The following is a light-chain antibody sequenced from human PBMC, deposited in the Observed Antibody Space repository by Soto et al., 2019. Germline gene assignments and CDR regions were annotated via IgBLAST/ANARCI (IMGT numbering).Light chain of an antibody. CDR2: KAF. CDR1: QSISSW. V-gene: IGKV1-5*03. CDR3: QQYNSYSCT. Sequence: DIQMTQSPSTLSASVGDRVTITCRASQSISSWLAWYQQKPGKAPKLLIYKAFSLESGVPSRFSGSGSGTECTITISSLQPDDFAPYYGQQYNSYSCTFGQGTKLEIK. J-gene: IGKJ2*02.